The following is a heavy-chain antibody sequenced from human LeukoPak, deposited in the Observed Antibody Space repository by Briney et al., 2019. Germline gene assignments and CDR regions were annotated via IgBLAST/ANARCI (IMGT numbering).Heavy chain of an antibody. D-gene: IGHD3-22*01. V-gene: IGHV3-23*01. CDR2: ISGSGGST. Sequence: GGSLRLSCAASGFTFSSYAMSWVRQAPGKGLEWVSAISGSGGSTYYADSVKGRFTISRDNSKNTLYLQMNSLRAEDTAVYYCAKPANFDDYYDSSGWTLMVAFDIWGQGTMVTVSS. CDR3: AKPANFDDYYDSSGWTLMVAFDI. CDR1: GFTFSSYA. J-gene: IGHJ3*02.